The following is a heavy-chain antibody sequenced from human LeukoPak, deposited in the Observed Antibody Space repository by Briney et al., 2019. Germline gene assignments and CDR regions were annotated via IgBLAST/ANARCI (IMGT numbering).Heavy chain of an antibody. CDR2: ISSSSSYI. CDR3: ARDLGVRLGELSSWGY. D-gene: IGHD3-16*02. J-gene: IGHJ4*02. CDR1: GFTFSSYS. Sequence: GGSLRLSCAASGFTFSSYSMSWVRQAPGKGLEWVSSISSSSSYIYYADSVKGRFTISRDNAKNSLYPQMNSLRAEDTAVYYCARDLGVRLGELSSWGYWGQGTLVTVSS. V-gene: IGHV3-21*01.